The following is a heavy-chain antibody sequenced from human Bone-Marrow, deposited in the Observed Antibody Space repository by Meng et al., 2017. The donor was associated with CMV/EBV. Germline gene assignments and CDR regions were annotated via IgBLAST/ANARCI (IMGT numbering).Heavy chain of an antibody. D-gene: IGHD6-25*01. CDR1: GFTFRSFS. J-gene: IGHJ6*02. CDR2: ISYDGSNK. V-gene: IGHV3-30*04. Sequence: GGSLRLSCAASGFTFRSFSMHWVRQAPGKGLEWVAFISYDGSNKYYTDSVKGRFTISRDNSKNTLYLQMNSLRAEDTAVYYCAKDGPEGGGPGYYYYGMDFWGQGTMVTVSS. CDR3: AKDGPEGGGPGYYYYGMDF.